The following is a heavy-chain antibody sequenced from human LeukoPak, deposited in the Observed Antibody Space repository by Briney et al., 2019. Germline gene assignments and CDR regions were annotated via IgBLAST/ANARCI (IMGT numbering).Heavy chain of an antibody. V-gene: IGHV1-3*01. CDR2: INAGNGNT. CDR1: GYTFTSYA. J-gene: IGHJ3*02. D-gene: IGHD3-10*01. Sequence: GAPVKVSCKASGYTFTSYAMHWVRQAPGQRLEWMGWINAGNGNTKYSQKFQGRVTITRDTSASTAYMELSSLRSEDTAVYYCARGVHYYGSGSYYNDAFDIWGQGTMVTVSS. CDR3: ARGVHYYGSGSYYNDAFDI.